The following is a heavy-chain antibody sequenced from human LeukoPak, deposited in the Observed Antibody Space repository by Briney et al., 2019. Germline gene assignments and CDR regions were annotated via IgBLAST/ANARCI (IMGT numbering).Heavy chain of an antibody. CDR3: AKDQCTRTSCDGYPGH. Sequence: GGSLRLSCAASGFTFSSYGMHWVRQAPGKGQEWVAFIHFDGSTKYSGDSVKGRFTVSRDNSKNTLYLQMNSLRPEDTAVYYCAKDQCTRTSCDGYPGHWGQGTLVTVSS. CDR1: GFTFSSYG. J-gene: IGHJ4*02. D-gene: IGHD2-2*01. CDR2: IHFDGSTK. V-gene: IGHV3-30*02.